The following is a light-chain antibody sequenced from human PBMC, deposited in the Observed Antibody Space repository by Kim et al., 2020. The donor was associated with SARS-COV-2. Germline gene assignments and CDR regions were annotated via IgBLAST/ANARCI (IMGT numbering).Light chain of an antibody. J-gene: IGKJ4*01. CDR3: QRYGRPPLT. CDR2: GAS. Sequence: SPGERATLSCRASQSVSSSYLAWYRQRPGQPPRLLIYGASSRATGIPDRFSGSGSGTDFTLTISRLEPEDFAVYYCQRYGRPPLTFGGGTKVDIK. CDR1: QSVSSSY. V-gene: IGKV3-20*01.